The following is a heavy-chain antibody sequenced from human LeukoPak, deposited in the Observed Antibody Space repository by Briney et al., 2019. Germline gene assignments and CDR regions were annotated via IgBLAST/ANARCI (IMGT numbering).Heavy chain of an antibody. CDR3: ARGVATNRYYFDY. J-gene: IGHJ4*02. CDR1: GYTFTSYA. D-gene: IGHD5-12*01. V-gene: IGHV1-3*01. Sequence: GASVKVSCKASGYTFTSYAMHWVRQAPGQRLEWMGWINAGNGNTKYSQKFQGRVTITRDTSACTAYMELSSLRSEDTAVYSCARGVATNRYYFDYWGQGTLVTVSS. CDR2: INAGNGNT.